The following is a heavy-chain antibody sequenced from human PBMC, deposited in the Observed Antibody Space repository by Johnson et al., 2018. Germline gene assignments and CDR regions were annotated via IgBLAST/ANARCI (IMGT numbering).Heavy chain of an antibody. CDR3: ARSYYDSSGYAFDI. CDR1: GFTFSSYG. V-gene: IGHV3-7*01. D-gene: IGHD3-22*01. J-gene: IGHJ3*02. Sequence: VQLVQSGGGVVQPGRSLRLSCAASGFTFSSYGIHWVRQAPGKGLEWVANIKQDGSEKYYVDSVKGRFTINRENAKNALYLQMNSLRAGDKAVYYCARSYYDSSGYAFDIWVQGTMVTVSS. CDR2: IKQDGSEK.